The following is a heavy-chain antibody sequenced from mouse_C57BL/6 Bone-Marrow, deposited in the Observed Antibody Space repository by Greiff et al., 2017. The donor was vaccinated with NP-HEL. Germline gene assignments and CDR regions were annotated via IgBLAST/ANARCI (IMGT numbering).Heavy chain of an antibody. V-gene: IGHV5-16*01. CDR3: ARDKVIYYYGSSWYFDV. D-gene: IGHD1-1*01. CDR1: GFTFSDYY. J-gene: IGHJ1*03. Sequence: EVKLMESEGGLVQPGSSMKLSCTASGFTFSDYYMAWVRQVPEKGLEWVANINYDGSSTYYLDSLKSRFIISRDNAKNILYLQMSSLKSEDTATYYCARDKVIYYYGSSWYFDVWGTGTTVTVSS. CDR2: INYDGSST.